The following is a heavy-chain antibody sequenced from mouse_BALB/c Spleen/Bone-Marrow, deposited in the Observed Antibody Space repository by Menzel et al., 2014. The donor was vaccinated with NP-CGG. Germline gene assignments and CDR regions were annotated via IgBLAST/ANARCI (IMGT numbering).Heavy chain of an antibody. V-gene: IGHV5-17*02. D-gene: IGHD2-1*01. CDR1: GFTFSSFG. CDR2: ISRGSSTI. CDR3: ARHYGTLYYYAMDY. Sequence: EVQLVESGGGLVQPGGSRKLSCAASGFTFSSFGMHWVRQAPEKGLEWVAYISRGSSTIYYADTVKGRFTISRDNPKNTLFLQMTSLRSEDTAMYYCARHYGTLYYYAMDYWGQGTSVTVSS. J-gene: IGHJ4*01.